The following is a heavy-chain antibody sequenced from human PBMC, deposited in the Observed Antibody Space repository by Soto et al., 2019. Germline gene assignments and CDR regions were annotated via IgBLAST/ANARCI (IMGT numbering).Heavy chain of an antibody. CDR3: GRGNYGQYAANNCSAP. CDR2: VCPGGRT. D-gene: IGHD3-10*01. J-gene: IGHJ5*02. CDR1: GGSFNNYC. Sequence: QVRLQQWGAGLVRPSETLSLTCAVYGGSFNNYCWSWIRQPPGKGLEWIGEVCPGGRTNYSPTLKKEVRMAVEGSKNKSSRRLTSVTVADPAVYSCGRGNYGQYAANNCSAPWGQGTLVIVPS. V-gene: IGHV4-34*02.